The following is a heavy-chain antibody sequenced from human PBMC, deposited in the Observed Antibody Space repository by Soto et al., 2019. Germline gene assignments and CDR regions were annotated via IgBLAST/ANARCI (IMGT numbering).Heavy chain of an antibody. Sequence: QVQLQESGPGLVKPSQTLSLTCTVSGGSISSGGYYWRWIRQHPGKGLEWIGYIYYSGSTYYNPSLKSRVTISVDRSKNQFSLKLNSVTAADTAVYYCATSMSSYNWNSGYGFDIWGQGTMVTVSS. V-gene: IGHV4-31*03. CDR1: GGSISSGGYY. D-gene: IGHD1-7*01. CDR3: ATSMSSYNWNSGYGFDI. J-gene: IGHJ3*02. CDR2: IYYSGST.